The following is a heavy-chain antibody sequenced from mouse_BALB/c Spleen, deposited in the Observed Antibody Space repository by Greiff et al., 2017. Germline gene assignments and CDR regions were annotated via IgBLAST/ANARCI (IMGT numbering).Heavy chain of an antibody. Sequence: VQLQQSGAELVRPGTSVKVSCKASGYTFTSYWMHWVKQRPGQGLEWIGEINPSNGRTNYNEKFKSKATLTVDKSSSTAYMQLSSLTSEDSAVYDCARGGYDYDYAMDYWGQGTSVTVSS. J-gene: IGHJ4*01. D-gene: IGHD2-4*01. CDR3: ARGGYDYDYAMDY. CDR1: GYTFTSYW. V-gene: IGHV1S81*02. CDR2: INPSNGRT.